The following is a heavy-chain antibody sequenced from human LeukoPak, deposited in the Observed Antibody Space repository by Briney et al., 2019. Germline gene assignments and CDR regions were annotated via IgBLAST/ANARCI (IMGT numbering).Heavy chain of an antibody. CDR1: GGSFSGYY. CDR3: ARGWIQLWSYWYFDL. J-gene: IGHJ2*01. V-gene: IGHV4-34*01. Sequence: SETLSLTCAVYGGSFSGYYWSWIRQPPGKGLEWIGEINHSGSTHYNPSLKSRVTISVDTSKNQFSLKLSSVTAADTAVYYCARGWIQLWSYWYFDLWGRGTLVTVSS. CDR2: INHSGST. D-gene: IGHD5-18*01.